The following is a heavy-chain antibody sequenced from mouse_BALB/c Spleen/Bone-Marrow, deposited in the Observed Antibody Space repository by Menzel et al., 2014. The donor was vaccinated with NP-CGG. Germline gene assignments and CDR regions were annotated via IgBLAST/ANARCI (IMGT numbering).Heavy chain of an antibody. D-gene: IGHD2-1*01. Sequence: QVHVKQSGAELVKPGASVKLSCMASGFTFTSYWIHWVKQRPGQGPEWIGEINPSNGRTNYNEKFKGKATLTEDKSSSTAYMQLSSLTSEYSAVYYCARDGNYRYAMDYWGQGTSVTVSS. J-gene: IGHJ4*01. CDR3: ARDGNYRYAMDY. CDR2: INPSNGRT. V-gene: IGHV1S81*02. CDR1: GFTFTSYW.